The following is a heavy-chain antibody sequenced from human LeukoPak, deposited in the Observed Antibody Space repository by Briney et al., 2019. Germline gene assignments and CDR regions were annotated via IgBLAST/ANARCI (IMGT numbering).Heavy chain of an antibody. CDR3: ARQIAVAGKAGFGY. J-gene: IGHJ4*02. Sequence: PSETLSLTCXXSGGSISSYYWTWIRQPAGKGLEWIGRIYTTGSTNYNPSLNSRVTMSVDTSKNQFSLKLSSVTAADTAVYYCARQIAVAGKAGFGYWGQGTLVTVSS. CDR2: IYTTGST. V-gene: IGHV4-4*07. CDR1: GGSISSYY. D-gene: IGHD6-19*01.